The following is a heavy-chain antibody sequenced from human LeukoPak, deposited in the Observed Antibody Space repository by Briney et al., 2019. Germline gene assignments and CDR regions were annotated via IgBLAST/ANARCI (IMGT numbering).Heavy chain of an antibody. J-gene: IGHJ3*01. CDR3: VRLGWRRKAFDV. CDR2: TYYNSKWYT. D-gene: IGHD6-19*01. V-gene: IGHV6-1*01. CDR1: GDSVSTASNA. Sequence: SQTLSLTCAISGDSVSTASNAWYWIRQSPSRGLEWLGGTYYNSKWYTDYAVSVSGRTTINPDTSRNQLSLQLSFVTPEDTAVYYCVRLGWRRKAFDVWGQGTMVTVSS.